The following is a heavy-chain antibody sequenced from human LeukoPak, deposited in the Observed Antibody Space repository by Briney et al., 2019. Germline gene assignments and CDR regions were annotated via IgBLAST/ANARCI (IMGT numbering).Heavy chain of an antibody. CDR1: GFTFSSYC. CDR3: ARGNACDY. CDR2: IKQDGSGK. J-gene: IGHJ4*02. D-gene: IGHD2-2*01. Sequence: AGVSLRLSCAASGFTFSSYCMTCVRQAPGKGLEWVANIKQDGSGKYYVDSVKGRFTISRDNAKNSLYLQMNSLRAEDTAVYYCARGNACDYWGQGTLVTVSS. V-gene: IGHV3-7*01.